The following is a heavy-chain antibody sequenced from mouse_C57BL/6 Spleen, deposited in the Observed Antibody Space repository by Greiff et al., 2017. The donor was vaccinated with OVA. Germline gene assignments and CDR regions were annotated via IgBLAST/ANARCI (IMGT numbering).Heavy chain of an antibody. CDR1: GFTFSSYS. Sequence: EVKLMEPGEGLVKPGGSLKLSCAASGFTFSSYSMSWVRQTPEKRLEWVAYISSGGDYIYYADTVKGRFTISRDNARNTLYLQMSSLTSEDTAMYYCTRSSTLSPGFDVWGTGTTLTVSS. CDR3: TRSSTLSPGFDV. J-gene: IGHJ1*03. CDR2: ISSGGDYI. V-gene: IGHV5-9-1*02.